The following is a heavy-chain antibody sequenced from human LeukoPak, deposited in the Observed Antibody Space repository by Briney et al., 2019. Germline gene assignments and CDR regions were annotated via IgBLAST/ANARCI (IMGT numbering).Heavy chain of an antibody. CDR1: GFTFSSYA. Sequence: GGSLRLSCAASGFTFSSYAMHWVRQAPGKGLEWVAVISYDGSNKYYADSVKGRFTISRDNSKDTLYLQMNSLRAEDTAVYYCARDISNYYDSSGYISWAFDIWGQGTMVTVSS. CDR3: ARDISNYYDSSGYISWAFDI. J-gene: IGHJ3*02. V-gene: IGHV3-30*04. D-gene: IGHD3-22*01. CDR2: ISYDGSNK.